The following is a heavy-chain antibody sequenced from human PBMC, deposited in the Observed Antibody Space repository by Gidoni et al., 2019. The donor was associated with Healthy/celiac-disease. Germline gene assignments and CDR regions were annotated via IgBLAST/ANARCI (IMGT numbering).Heavy chain of an antibody. J-gene: IGHJ4*02. Sequence: QVQLQASGPGLVKPSETLSLTCPVTGGSISSYYWSWIRQPAGKGLEWFGRIYTSGSTNYNPSLKSRVTMSVDTSKNQFSLKLSSVTAADTAVYYCARAAAVTTGGAIDYWGQGTLVTVSS. D-gene: IGHD4-17*01. V-gene: IGHV4-4*07. CDR2: IYTSGST. CDR1: GGSISSYY. CDR3: ARAAAVTTGGAIDY.